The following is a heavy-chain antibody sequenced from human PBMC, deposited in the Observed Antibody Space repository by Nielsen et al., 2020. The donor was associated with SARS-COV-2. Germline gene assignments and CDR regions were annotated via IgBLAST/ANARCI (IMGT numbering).Heavy chain of an antibody. CDR3: TREPAASRSDY. CDR2: IKQFGSEK. J-gene: IGHJ4*02. Sequence: GESLKISCAASGFTFSSYWMSWVRQAPGKGLEWVANIKQFGSEKYYVDSVKGRFTISRDNAKSSLFLQMNSLRAEDTAVYYCTREPAASRSDYWGQGTLVTVSS. D-gene: IGHD2-2*01. V-gene: IGHV3-7*03. CDR1: GFTFSSYW.